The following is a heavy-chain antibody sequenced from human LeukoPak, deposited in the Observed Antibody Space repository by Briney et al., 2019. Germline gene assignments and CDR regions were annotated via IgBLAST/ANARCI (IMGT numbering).Heavy chain of an antibody. D-gene: IGHD6-19*01. CDR1: GFTLSDYY. CDR2: ISSSGSTI. Sequence: KTGGSLRLSCAASGFTLSDYYMSWIRQAPGKGLEWVSYISSSGSTIYYADSVKGRFTISRDNAKNSLYLQMNSLRAEDTAVYYCARDLVAVAGRDYWGQGTLVTVSS. V-gene: IGHV3-11*01. J-gene: IGHJ4*02. CDR3: ARDLVAVAGRDY.